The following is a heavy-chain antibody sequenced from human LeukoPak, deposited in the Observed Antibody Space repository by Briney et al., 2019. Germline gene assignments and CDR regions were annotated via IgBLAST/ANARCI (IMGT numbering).Heavy chain of an antibody. Sequence: PSETLSLTCAVYGASFSDYYWTWLRQPPGRGLEWIGEINHRGRNNYSPSLTSRLTISVDTSKNQFSLKLSSVTAADTAVYYCARPHLGADNYWYFDLWGRGTLVTVSS. CDR1: GASFSDYY. J-gene: IGHJ2*01. D-gene: IGHD1-26*01. CDR3: ARPHLGADNYWYFDL. CDR2: INHRGRN. V-gene: IGHV4-34*01.